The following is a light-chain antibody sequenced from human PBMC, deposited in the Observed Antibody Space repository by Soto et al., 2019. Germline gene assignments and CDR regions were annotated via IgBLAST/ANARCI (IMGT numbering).Light chain of an antibody. CDR1: QSVTSSY. CDR2: GAS. Sequence: EIVLTQSPGTLSLSPGERATLSCRASQSVTSSYLAWYQQTPGQAPRLLIYGASIRATGIPDRFSGSGSGTDFTLTISRLEPEDFAVYYCQQYSNSPRTFGQGTKVDIK. CDR3: QQYSNSPRT. J-gene: IGKJ1*01. V-gene: IGKV3-20*01.